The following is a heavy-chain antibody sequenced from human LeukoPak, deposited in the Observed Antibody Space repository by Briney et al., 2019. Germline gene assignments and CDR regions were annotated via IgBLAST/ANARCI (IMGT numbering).Heavy chain of an antibody. CDR1: GXSISSYY. J-gene: IGHJ4*02. Sequence: SETLSLTCTVSGXSISSYYWTWIRQPPGKGLQWIGNIYYSGSTSYNPSLKSRVTISVDTSNNQFSLKLSSVTAADTAVYYCARYVSSGLDHWGQGTLVTVSS. CDR3: ARYVSSGLDH. V-gene: IGHV4-59*01. CDR2: IYYSGST. D-gene: IGHD3-22*01.